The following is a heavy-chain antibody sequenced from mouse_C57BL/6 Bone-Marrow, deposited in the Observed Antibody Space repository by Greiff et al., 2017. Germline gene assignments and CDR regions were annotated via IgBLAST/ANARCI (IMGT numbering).Heavy chain of an antibody. D-gene: IGHD2-3*01. J-gene: IGHJ2*01. V-gene: IGHV14-4*01. Sequence: DVKLQESGAELVRPGASVKLSCTASGFNFKDDYIHWVKQRPEQGLEWIGWIDPEIGDTEYASKFQGKATITSYTSSNKAYLQLTSLTSEDTDVYFCSSFDGIYFDFWGQGTPLTVAS. CDR3: SSFDGIYFDF. CDR1: GFNFKDDY. CDR2: IDPEIGDT.